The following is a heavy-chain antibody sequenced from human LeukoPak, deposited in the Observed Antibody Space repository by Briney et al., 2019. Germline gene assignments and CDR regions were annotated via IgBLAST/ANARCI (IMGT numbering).Heavy chain of an antibody. CDR3: AKANSGTYYRGVLDI. CDR1: GFTFSIYA. D-gene: IGHD1-26*01. Sequence: GGSLRLSCAASGFTFSIYAVSWVRQGPGRGLEWVSGISASGGSTYYADSVKGRFTISRDDSKDMMYLQMNSLRAEDTAVYYCAKANSGTYYRGVLDIWGQGTMVTVSS. J-gene: IGHJ3*02. CDR2: ISASGGST. V-gene: IGHV3-23*01.